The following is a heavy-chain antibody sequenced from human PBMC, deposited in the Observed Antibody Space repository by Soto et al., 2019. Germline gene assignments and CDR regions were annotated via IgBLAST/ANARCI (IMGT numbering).Heavy chain of an antibody. Sequence: EVQLLESGGALVQPGGSLRLSCAASGFTFSSYAMSWVRQAPGKGLEWVSSISASGDSTHNADSVKGRFAISRDNSKNTLDLQLNSLTADDTAVDYCAKGGLYNSSWYEGYWGQGTLVTVSS. V-gene: IGHV3-23*01. CDR2: ISASGDST. D-gene: IGHD6-13*01. CDR3: AKGGLYNSSWYEGY. J-gene: IGHJ4*02. CDR1: GFTFSSYA.